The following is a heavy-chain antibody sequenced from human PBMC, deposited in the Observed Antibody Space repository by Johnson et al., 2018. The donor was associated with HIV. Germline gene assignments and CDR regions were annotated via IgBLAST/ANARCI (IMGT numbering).Heavy chain of an antibody. V-gene: IGHV3-48*04. Sequence: EVQLVESGGGVVRPGGSLRLSCAASGFTFSSYAMSWVRPAPGKGLEWVSYISSSGGPIYNADSVKGRFTISRDNAKNSLYLQMNSLRAEDTAVYYCARDGQDRDDAFDIWGQGTMVTVSS. CDR3: ARDGQDRDDAFDI. CDR2: ISSSGGPI. CDR1: GFTFSSYA. D-gene: IGHD3-22*01. J-gene: IGHJ3*02.